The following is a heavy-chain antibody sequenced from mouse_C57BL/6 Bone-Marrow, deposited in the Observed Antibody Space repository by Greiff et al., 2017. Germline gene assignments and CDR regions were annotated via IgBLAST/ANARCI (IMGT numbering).Heavy chain of an antibody. CDR3: ARLNWDYAMDY. J-gene: IGHJ4*01. V-gene: IGHV5-4*01. Sequence: EVQVVESGGGLVKPGGSLKLSCAASGFTFSSYAMSWVRQTPEKRLEWVATISDGGSYTYYPDNVKGRFTITRDNANNNPYMQMSHLKSEDTAMYYCARLNWDYAMDYWGQGTSVTVSS. D-gene: IGHD4-1*01. CDR2: ISDGGSYT. CDR1: GFTFSSYA.